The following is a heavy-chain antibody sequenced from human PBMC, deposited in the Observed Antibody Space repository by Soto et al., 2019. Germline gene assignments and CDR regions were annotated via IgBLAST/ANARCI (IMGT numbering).Heavy chain of an antibody. CDR2: ILYSVSA. Sequence: QVQLQESGPGLVKPSQTLSLTCTVSGGSISSANYFWRWVRQPPGKGLEWIGYILYSVSAYYNPSVKFGVSISVDRSKNQFFLKLDSVTAADTAVYYCAGGVIAASPGSDAFALWGQGTMLTASS. CDR3: AGGVIAASPGSDAFAL. V-gene: IGHV4-30-4*01. D-gene: IGHD2-15*01. CDR1: GGSISSANYF. J-gene: IGHJ3*01.